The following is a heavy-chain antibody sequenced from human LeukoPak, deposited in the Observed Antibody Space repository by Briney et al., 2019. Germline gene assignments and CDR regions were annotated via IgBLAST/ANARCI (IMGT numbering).Heavy chain of an antibody. CDR1: GFTFSSYS. D-gene: IGHD4-17*01. J-gene: IGHJ5*02. CDR3: ALHINGDYESRFDP. CDR2: ISSSSSTI. V-gene: IGHV3-48*01. Sequence: GGSLRLSCAASGFTFSSYSMNWVRQAPGKGLEWVSYISSSSSTIYYADSVKGRFTISRDNSKNTLNLQMNSLRAEDTAIYYCALHINGDYESRFDPWGQGTLVTVSS.